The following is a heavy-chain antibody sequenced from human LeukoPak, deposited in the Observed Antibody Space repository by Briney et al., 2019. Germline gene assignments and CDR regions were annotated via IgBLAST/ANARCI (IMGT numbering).Heavy chain of an antibody. CDR2: IYYSGST. CDR3: ARTYYDILTGYFHFDY. V-gene: IGHV4-59*08. J-gene: IGHJ4*02. CDR1: GGSISRYY. Sequence: SETLSLTCTVSGGSISRYYWSWIRQPPGKGLEWIGYIYYSGSTNYNPSLKSRVTISVDTSKSQFSLKLSSVTAADTAVYYCARTYYDILTGYFHFDYWGQGTLVTVSS. D-gene: IGHD3-9*01.